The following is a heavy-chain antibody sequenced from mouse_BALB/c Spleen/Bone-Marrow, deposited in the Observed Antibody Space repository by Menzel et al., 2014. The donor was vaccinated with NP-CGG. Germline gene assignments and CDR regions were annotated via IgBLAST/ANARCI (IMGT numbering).Heavy chain of an antibody. CDR3: XXXXXXXXYXXY. J-gene: IGHJ2*01. V-gene: IGHV1S135*01. Sequence: EVQLQQSGPELVKPGASVKVSCKASGYAFTSYNMXWVKQXXGXSXXXXGYXDPXXXGTSYNQKFKGKATLTVDKSSSTAYMHLNSLXSEDSAXXXXXXXXXXXXYXXYXGXXXXLTVSS. CDR2: XDPXXXGT. CDR1: GYAFTSYN.